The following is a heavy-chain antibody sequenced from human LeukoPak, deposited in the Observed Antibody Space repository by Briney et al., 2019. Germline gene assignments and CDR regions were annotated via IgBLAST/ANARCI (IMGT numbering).Heavy chain of an antibody. J-gene: IGHJ4*02. CDR2: ISAYNGNT. D-gene: IGHD6-19*01. Sequence: ASVKVSCKASGYTFTSYGISWVRQAPGQGLEWMGWISAYNGNTNYAQKLQGRVTMTTDTSTSTACMELRSLRSDDTAVYYCARDLGRPREQWLVPPSFDYWGQGTLVTVSS. CDR3: ARDLGRPREQWLVPPSFDY. V-gene: IGHV1-18*01. CDR1: GYTFTSYG.